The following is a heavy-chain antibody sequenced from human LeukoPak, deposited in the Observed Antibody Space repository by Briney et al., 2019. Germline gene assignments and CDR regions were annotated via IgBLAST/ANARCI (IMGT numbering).Heavy chain of an antibody. CDR2: IYPGDSAT. CDR3: ARQNDFRLAS. J-gene: IGHJ4*02. V-gene: IGHV5-51*01. Sequence: GESLKISCQGSGYTFSSYWIGWVRQLSGKGLEWMGIIYPGDSATRYRPSLQGQVTISGDTSIGTAYLQRSSLKASDTAIYYCARQNDFRLASWGQGTLVIVSS. CDR1: GYTFSSYW. D-gene: IGHD3-3*01.